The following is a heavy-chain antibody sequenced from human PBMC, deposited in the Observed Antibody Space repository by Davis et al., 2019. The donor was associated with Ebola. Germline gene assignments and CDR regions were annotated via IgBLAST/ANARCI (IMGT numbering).Heavy chain of an antibody. CDR1: GFTFSNYA. CDR3: AKLAYSYGLAYFDY. Sequence: GESLKISCAASGFTFSNYAMNWVRQTPGKGLEWVSTISDTTYYADSVKGRFTISRDNSKNTLYLQMNSLRAEDTAVYYCAKLAYSYGLAYFDYWGQGTLVTVSS. J-gene: IGHJ4*02. CDR2: ISDTT. V-gene: IGHV3-23*01. D-gene: IGHD5-18*01.